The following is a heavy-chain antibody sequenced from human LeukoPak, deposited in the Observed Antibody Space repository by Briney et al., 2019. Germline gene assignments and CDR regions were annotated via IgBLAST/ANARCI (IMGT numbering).Heavy chain of an antibody. J-gene: IGHJ4*02. CDR3: ARGETGTTGTTLRSLNY. Sequence: SVKVSCKASGGTFSSYAISWVRQAPGQGLEWMGGIIPIFGTANYAQKFQGRVTITADESTSTAYMELSSLRSGDTAVYYCARGETGTTGTTLRSLNYWGQGTLVTVSS. CDR1: GGTFSSYA. V-gene: IGHV1-69*13. CDR2: IIPIFGTA. D-gene: IGHD1-1*01.